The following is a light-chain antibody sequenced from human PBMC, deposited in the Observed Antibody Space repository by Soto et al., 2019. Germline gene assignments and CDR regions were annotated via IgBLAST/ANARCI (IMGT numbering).Light chain of an antibody. CDR1: QSVSSY. J-gene: IGKJ5*01. Sequence: EIALTQSPATLSLSPGERATLSCRASQSVSSYLAWYQQKPGQAPRLLIYDASSRATGIPARFSGSGSGTDFTLTISSLEPEDFAVYYCQQRSNWSFGQGTRLEIK. CDR2: DAS. V-gene: IGKV3-11*01. CDR3: QQRSNWS.